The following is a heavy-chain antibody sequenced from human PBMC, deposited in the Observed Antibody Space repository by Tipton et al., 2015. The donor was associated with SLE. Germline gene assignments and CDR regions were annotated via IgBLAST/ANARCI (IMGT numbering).Heavy chain of an antibody. J-gene: IGHJ6*02. Sequence: RSLRLSCAASGFTVSSNYMSWVRQAPGKGLEWVSVISYDGSNKYYADSVKGRFTISRDNSKNTLYLQMSSLRAEDTAVYYCARGVVVVVAASDYYCMDVWGQGTTVTVSS. CDR1: GFTVSSNY. CDR3: ARGVVVVVAASDYYCMDV. CDR2: ISYDGSNK. D-gene: IGHD2-15*01. V-gene: IGHV3-30*03.